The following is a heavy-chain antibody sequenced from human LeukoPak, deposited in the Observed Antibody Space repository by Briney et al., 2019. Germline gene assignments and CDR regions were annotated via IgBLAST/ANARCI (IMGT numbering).Heavy chain of an antibody. CDR3: ARSNSPYAPMDV. D-gene: IGHD2-21*01. Sequence: SQTLSLTCTVSGGSISSGGYYWSWIRQPPGKGLEWIGYIYHSGSTYYNPSLKSRVTISVDTSKNQFSLKLSSVTAADTAVYYCARSNSPYAPMDVWGRGTTVTVSS. V-gene: IGHV4-30-2*01. J-gene: IGHJ6*03. CDR2: IYHSGST. CDR1: GGSISSGGYY.